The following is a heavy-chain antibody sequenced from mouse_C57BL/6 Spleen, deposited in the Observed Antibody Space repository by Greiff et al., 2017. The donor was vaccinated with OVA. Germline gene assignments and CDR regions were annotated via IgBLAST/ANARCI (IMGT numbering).Heavy chain of an antibody. D-gene: IGHD2-4*01. CDR2: ISSGGSYT. Sequence: EVKLMESGGDLVKPGGSLKLSCAASGFTFSSYGMSWVRQTPDKRLEWVATISSGGSYTYYPDTVKGRFTLSRDNAKNTLYLQMSSLKSEDTAMYYFARRIYYDSGDYAMDYWGQGTSVTVSS. CDR1: GFTFSSYG. CDR3: ARRIYYDSGDYAMDY. J-gene: IGHJ4*01. V-gene: IGHV5-6*02.